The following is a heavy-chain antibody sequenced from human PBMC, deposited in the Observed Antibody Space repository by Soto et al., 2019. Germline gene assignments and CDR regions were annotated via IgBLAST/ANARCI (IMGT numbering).Heavy chain of an antibody. V-gene: IGHV4-39*01. CDR2: IYYSGST. CDR3: ASHPSLGLGGSDNWLDP. D-gene: IGHD3-16*01. CDR1: GGSIGSTSYY. J-gene: IGHJ5*02. Sequence: SXTRSLTCTGSGGSIGSTSYYWGWIRQPPGKGLEWIGCIYYSGSTYYNPSLKGRVTISVDTSMNQFSLKLSSVTAADTAVYYCASHPSLGLGGSDNWLDPWGQGTLVTASS.